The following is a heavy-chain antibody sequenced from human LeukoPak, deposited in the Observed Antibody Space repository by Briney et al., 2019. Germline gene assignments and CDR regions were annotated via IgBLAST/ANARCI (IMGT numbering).Heavy chain of an antibody. V-gene: IGHV4-59*08. CDR3: ARHGKGEVLNSYFDY. J-gene: IGHJ4*02. Sequence: SVTLSLTCTVSGGSISSYYWSWIRQPPGRGLEWIGYIYYSGSTNYNPSLKSRVTISVDTSKNQFSLKLSSVTAADTAVYYCARHGKGEVLNSYFDYWGQGTLVTVSA. D-gene: IGHD1-1*01. CDR1: GGSISSYY. CDR2: IYYSGST.